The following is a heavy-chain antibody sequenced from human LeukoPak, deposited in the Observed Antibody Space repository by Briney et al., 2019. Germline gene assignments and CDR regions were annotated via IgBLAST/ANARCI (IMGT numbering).Heavy chain of an antibody. V-gene: IGHV4-38-2*01. CDR2: IFYSGST. Sequence: GSLRLSCAASGFTFSNYGMSWIRQPPGKGLEWIGNIFYSGSTYYSPSLRSRVTISLDTSRNQFSLKLSSVTAADTAVYYCARSGYSSTWYRYRFDYWGQGTLVTVSS. CDR1: GFTFSNYG. J-gene: IGHJ4*02. D-gene: IGHD6-13*01. CDR3: ARSGYSSTWYRYRFDY.